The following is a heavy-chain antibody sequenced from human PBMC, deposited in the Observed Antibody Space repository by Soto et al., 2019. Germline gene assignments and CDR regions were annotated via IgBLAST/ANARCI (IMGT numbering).Heavy chain of an antibody. CDR3: ARGRRMDV. Sequence: EVQLVESGGGLVQPGGSLRFSCAASGFTLSSYWMTWVRQAPGKGLEWVANIKEDGSEKYYVDSVKGRFTISRDNAKNLLFLQMNSLRAEDTAVYYCARGRRMDVWGQGTTVTVSS. CDR1: GFTLSSYW. J-gene: IGHJ6*02. CDR2: IKEDGSEK. V-gene: IGHV3-7*04.